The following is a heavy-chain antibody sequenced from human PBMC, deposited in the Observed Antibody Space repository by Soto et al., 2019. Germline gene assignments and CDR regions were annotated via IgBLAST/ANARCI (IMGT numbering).Heavy chain of an antibody. CDR2: INSHSGNT. CDR3: ARGVSSGWFID. CDR1: GFSFTGYY. J-gene: IGHJ4*02. Sequence: GASVKVSCKASGFSFTGYYIHWMRQAPGQGLEWMGWINSHSGNTEYAQKFQGRVTMTRNTSISTAYMELSSLRSEDTAVYYCARGVSSGWFIDWGQGTLVTVSS. V-gene: IGHV1-8*02. D-gene: IGHD6-19*01.